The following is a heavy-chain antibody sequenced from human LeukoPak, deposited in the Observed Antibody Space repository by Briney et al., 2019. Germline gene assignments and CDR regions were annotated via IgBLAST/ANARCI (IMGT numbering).Heavy chain of an antibody. CDR1: GFTFSNYW. D-gene: IGHD5-18*01. CDR3: AKVGYSYGADY. CDR2: ISYDGSNK. Sequence: PGGSLRLSCAASGFTFSNYWMTWVRQAPGKGLEWVAVISYDGSNKYYADSVKGRFTISRDNSKNTLYLQMNSLRAEDTAVYYCAKVGYSYGADYWGQGTLVTVSS. J-gene: IGHJ4*02. V-gene: IGHV3-30*18.